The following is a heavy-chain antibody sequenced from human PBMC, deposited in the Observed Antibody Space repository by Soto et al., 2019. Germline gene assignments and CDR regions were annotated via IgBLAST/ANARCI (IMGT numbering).Heavy chain of an antibody. J-gene: IGHJ5*02. V-gene: IGHV3-21*01. Sequence: GSLRLSCAASGFTFSSYNMNWVRQAPGKGLEWVSSITSSSSYIYYADSVEGRFTISRDNAKNSLYLQMNSLRAEDTAVYYCARDFRSNSRSWYNWFDPWGQGTLVTVSS. CDR1: GFTFSSYN. CDR3: ARDFRSNSRSWYNWFDP. D-gene: IGHD6-13*01. CDR2: ITSSSSYI.